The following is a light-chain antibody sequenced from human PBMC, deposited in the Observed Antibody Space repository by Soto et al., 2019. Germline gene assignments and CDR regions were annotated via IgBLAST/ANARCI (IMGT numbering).Light chain of an antibody. CDR3: TSYTSSFTHL. V-gene: IGLV2-14*01. Sequence: QSVLTQPASVSGSPGQSITISCTGTSSDVGGYNYVSWYQHHPGKAPKLMIFEVSNRPSGVSNRFSGSKSGNTASLTISGLQTEDEADYYCTSYTSSFTHLFGTGTKVTVL. CDR1: SSDVGGYNY. CDR2: EVS. J-gene: IGLJ1*01.